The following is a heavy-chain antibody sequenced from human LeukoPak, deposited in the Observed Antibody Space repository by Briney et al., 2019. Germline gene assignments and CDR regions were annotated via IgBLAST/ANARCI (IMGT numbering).Heavy chain of an antibody. Sequence: PSETLSLTCAVYGGSFSGYYWSWIRQPPGKGLEWIGEINHSGSTNYNPSLKSRVTISVDTSKNQFSLKLSYVTAADTAVYYCASAVAGSPRAFDYWGQGTLVTVSS. CDR3: ASAVAGSPRAFDY. CDR1: GGSFSGYY. D-gene: IGHD6-19*01. V-gene: IGHV4-34*01. CDR2: INHSGST. J-gene: IGHJ4*02.